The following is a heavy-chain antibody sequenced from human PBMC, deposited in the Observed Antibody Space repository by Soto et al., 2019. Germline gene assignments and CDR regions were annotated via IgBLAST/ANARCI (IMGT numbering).Heavy chain of an antibody. CDR3: ASNRRFGDGFDP. Sequence: ASVKVSCKASGYTFTSYGISWLRQAPGQGLEWMGWISAYNGNTNYAQKLQGRVTMTTDTSTSTAYMELRSLRSDDTAVYYCASNRRFGDGFDPWGQGTLVTVSS. CDR2: ISAYNGNT. V-gene: IGHV1-18*01. CDR1: GYTFTSYG. J-gene: IGHJ5*02. D-gene: IGHD2-21*01.